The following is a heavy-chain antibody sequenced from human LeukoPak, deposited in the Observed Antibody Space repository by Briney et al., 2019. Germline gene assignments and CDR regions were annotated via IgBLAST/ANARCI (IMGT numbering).Heavy chain of an antibody. V-gene: IGHV3-7*03. D-gene: IGHD3-22*01. Sequence: PGGSLRLSCAASTFTFSNYWMSWVRQAPGKGLEWVANIKQDGSEKYYVDSVKGRFTISRDNAKTSLYLQMNSLRAEDTAVYYCARTYYYDSSGYYGDGDYFDYWGQGTLVTVSS. CDR3: ARTYYYDSSGYYGDGDYFDY. CDR1: TFTFSNYW. J-gene: IGHJ4*02. CDR2: IKQDGSEK.